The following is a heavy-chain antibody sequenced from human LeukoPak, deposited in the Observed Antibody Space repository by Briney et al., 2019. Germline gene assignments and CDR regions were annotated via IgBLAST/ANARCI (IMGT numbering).Heavy chain of an antibody. J-gene: IGHJ4*02. CDR2: IHYSGST. D-gene: IGHD3-22*01. CDR3: ARWGYFDSSGYFVVDY. CDR1: GGSISRYY. V-gene: IGHV4-59*01. Sequence: SETLSLTCTVSGGSISRYYWNWIRQPPGERLEWIGWIHYSGSTAYNPSLASRVTMSVDTSKNHISLKMTSVTAADTATYYCARWGYFDSSGYFVVDYWGQGALVTVSS.